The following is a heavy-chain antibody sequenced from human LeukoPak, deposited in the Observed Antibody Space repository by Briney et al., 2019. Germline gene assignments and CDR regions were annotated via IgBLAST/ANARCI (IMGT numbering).Heavy chain of an antibody. CDR3: ARVEMATLYYFDY. CDR1: GFTFSSSA. D-gene: IGHD5-24*01. Sequence: PGRSLRLSCAASGFTFSSSAMHWVRQAPGKGLEWVAVISYDGSNKYCADSVKGRFTISRDNSKNTLYLQMNSLRAEDTAVYYCARVEMATLYYFDYWGQGTLVTVSS. CDR2: ISYDGSNK. V-gene: IGHV3-30-3*01. J-gene: IGHJ4*02.